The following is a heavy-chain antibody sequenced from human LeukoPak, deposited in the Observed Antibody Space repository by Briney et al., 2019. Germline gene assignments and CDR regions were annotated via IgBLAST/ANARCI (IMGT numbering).Heavy chain of an antibody. CDR1: GYTFTGYY. CDR3: AGGTNSYGSYFDY. D-gene: IGHD5-18*01. V-gene: IGHV1-2*02. J-gene: IGHJ4*02. Sequence: GASVKVSCKASGYTFTGYYMHWVRQAPGQGLEWMGWINPNSGGTNYAQKFQGRVTMTRDTSISTAYMELSRLRSDDTAVYYCAGGTNSYGSYFDYWGQGTLVTVSS. CDR2: INPNSGGT.